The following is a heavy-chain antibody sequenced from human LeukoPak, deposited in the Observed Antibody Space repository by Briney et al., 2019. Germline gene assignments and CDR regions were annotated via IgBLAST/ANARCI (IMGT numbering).Heavy chain of an antibody. CDR1: GGSISSRSYY. Sequence: SETLSLTCTVSGGSISSRSYYWGWIRQPPGKGLEWIGSIHYSGSTYYNPSLKSRLTISVDTSKNQFSLKLSSVTAADAAVYYCARLYCSGGNCYGAFDIWGQGTMVTVSS. J-gene: IGHJ3*02. CDR2: IHYSGST. D-gene: IGHD2-15*01. V-gene: IGHV4-39*01. CDR3: ARLYCSGGNCYGAFDI.